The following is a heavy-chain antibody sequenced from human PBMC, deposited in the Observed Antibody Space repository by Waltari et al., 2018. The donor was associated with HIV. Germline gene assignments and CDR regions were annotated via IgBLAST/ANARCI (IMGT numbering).Heavy chain of an antibody. J-gene: IGHJ4*02. D-gene: IGHD3-22*01. CDR1: GYTFTSYG. CDR3: ASFYDSSGYYYLLNY. V-gene: IGHV1-18*01. CDR2: SSAYNSNT. Sequence: QVQLVQSGAEVKKPGASVKVSCKASGYTFTSYGISWVRKAPGQGLEWMGWSSAYNSNTNKAQKLQGRVTMTTDTSTSTAYMGLRSLRSDYTAVYYCASFYDSSGYYYLLNYWGQGTLVTVSS.